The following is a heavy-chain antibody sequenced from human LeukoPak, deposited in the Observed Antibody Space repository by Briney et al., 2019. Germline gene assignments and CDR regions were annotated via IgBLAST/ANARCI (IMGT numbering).Heavy chain of an antibody. V-gene: IGHV3-21*01. Sequence: GGSLRLSCAASGFTFSSYSMNWVRQAPGKGVEWVSSISSSSSNIYYADSVKGRFTISRDNAKNSLYLQMNSLRAEDTAVYYCARGDCSSTSCYPYYFDYWGQGTLVTVSS. J-gene: IGHJ4*02. CDR3: ARGDCSSTSCYPYYFDY. D-gene: IGHD2-2*01. CDR2: ISSSSSNI. CDR1: GFTFSSYS.